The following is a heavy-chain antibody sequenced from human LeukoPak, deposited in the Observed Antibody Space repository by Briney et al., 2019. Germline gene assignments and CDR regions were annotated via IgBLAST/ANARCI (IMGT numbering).Heavy chain of an antibody. V-gene: IGHV1-2*02. J-gene: IGHJ4*02. CDR1: GFTFTDYF. D-gene: IGHD3-3*02. CDR2: INPHSGGT. Sequence: ASVKVSCKASGFTFTDYFMHWVRQAPGQGLEWMGWINPHSGGTNYVQQFQGRVTITRDTSISTAYMELSRLRSDDTAVYYCARISISNAPDYWGQGTLVTVSS. CDR3: ARISISNAPDY.